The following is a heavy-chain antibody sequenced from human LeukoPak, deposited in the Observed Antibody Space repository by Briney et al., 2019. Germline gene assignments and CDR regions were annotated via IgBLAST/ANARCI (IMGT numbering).Heavy chain of an antibody. CDR1: GGSFSDYY. J-gene: IGHJ4*02. D-gene: IGHD6-19*01. CDR3: ARGPIAVAEPDY. V-gene: IGHV4-34*01. CDR2: INHSGST. Sequence: SETLSLTCAVYGGSFSDYYWSWIRQPPGKGLEWIGEINHSGSTNYNPSLKSRVTIPVDTSKSQFPLKLSSVTAAETAVYYCARGPIAVAEPDYWGQGTLVTVSS.